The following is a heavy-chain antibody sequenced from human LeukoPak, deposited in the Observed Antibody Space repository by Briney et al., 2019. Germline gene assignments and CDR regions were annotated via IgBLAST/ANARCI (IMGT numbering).Heavy chain of an antibody. Sequence: SETLSLTCAVYGGSFSGYYWSWIRQPPGKGLEWIGEINHSGSTNYNPSLKSRVTISVDTSKNQFSLKLSSVTAADTAVYYCARTYYDILTGCYYFDYWGQGTLVTVSS. CDR3: ARTYYDILTGCYYFDY. D-gene: IGHD3-9*01. V-gene: IGHV4-34*01. J-gene: IGHJ4*02. CDR2: INHSGST. CDR1: GGSFSGYY.